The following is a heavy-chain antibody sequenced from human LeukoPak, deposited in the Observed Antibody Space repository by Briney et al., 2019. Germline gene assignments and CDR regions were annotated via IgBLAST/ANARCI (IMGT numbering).Heavy chain of an antibody. J-gene: IGHJ6*03. CDR2: IYYSGST. D-gene: IGHD3-3*01. CDR3: ARVRFLEWFDYYYMDV. Sequence: SETLSLTCTVSGGSISSYYWSWIRRPPGKGLEWIGYIYYSGSTNYNPSLKSRVTMSVDTSKNQFSLKLSSVTAADTAVYYCARVRFLEWFDYYYMDVWGKGTTVTVSS. CDR1: GGSISSYY. V-gene: IGHV4-59*12.